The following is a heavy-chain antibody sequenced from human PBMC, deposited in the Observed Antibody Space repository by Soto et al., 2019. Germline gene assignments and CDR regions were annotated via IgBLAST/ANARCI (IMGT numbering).Heavy chain of an antibody. CDR2: ISYDGSNK. J-gene: IGHJ4*02. CDR1: GFTFSSYA. CDR3: ARDSFGGYDQSFYFDY. Sequence: QVQLVESGGGVVQPGRSLRLSCAASGFTFSSYAMHWVRQAPGKGLEWVAVISYDGSNKYYADYVKGRFTISRDNSKNKLYLQMNSLRAEDTAVYYCARDSFGGYDQSFYFDYWGQGTLVTVSS. V-gene: IGHV3-30-3*01. D-gene: IGHD5-12*01.